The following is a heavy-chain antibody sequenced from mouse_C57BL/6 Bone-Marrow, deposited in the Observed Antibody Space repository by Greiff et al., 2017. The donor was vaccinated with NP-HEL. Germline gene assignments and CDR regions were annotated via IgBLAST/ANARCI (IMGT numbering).Heavy chain of an antibody. J-gene: IGHJ2*01. Sequence: QVQLQQPGAELVKPGASVKVSCKASGYTFTSYWMHWVKQRPGQGLEWIGRIHPSDSDTNYNQKFKGKATLTVDKSSSTAYMQLSSLTSEDSAVYYRAIVGDRLLLPFDYWGQGTTLTVSS. D-gene: IGHD1-1*01. V-gene: IGHV1-74*01. CDR3: AIVGDRLLLPFDY. CDR2: IHPSDSDT. CDR1: GYTFTSYW.